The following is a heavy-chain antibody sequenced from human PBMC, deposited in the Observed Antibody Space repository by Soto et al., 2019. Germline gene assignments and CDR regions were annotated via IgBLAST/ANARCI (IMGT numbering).Heavy chain of an antibody. Sequence: GGSLRLSCAASGFTFSSYSMNWVRQAPGKGLEWVSYISSSSSTIYYADSVKGRFTISRDNAKNSLYLQMNSLRDEDTAVYYCARGRTKTGIAVAGYFDYWGQGTLVTVSS. J-gene: IGHJ4*02. CDR1: GFTFSSYS. CDR3: ARGRTKTGIAVAGYFDY. V-gene: IGHV3-48*02. CDR2: ISSSSSTI. D-gene: IGHD6-19*01.